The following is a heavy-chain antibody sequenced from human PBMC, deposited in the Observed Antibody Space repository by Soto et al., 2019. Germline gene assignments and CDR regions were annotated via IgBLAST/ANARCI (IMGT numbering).Heavy chain of an antibody. V-gene: IGHV1-3*01. D-gene: IGHD6-13*01. J-gene: IGHJ5*02. CDR1: GYTFTGYA. CDR2: INAGNGNT. CDR3: ARDCPNSSSWYKTCPHWFDP. Sequence: GASVKVSCKASGYTFTGYAMHWVRQAPGQRLEWMGWINAGNGNTKYSQKFQGRVTITRDTSASTAYMELSSLRSEDTAVYYCARDCPNSSSWYKTCPHWFDPWGQGTLVTSPQ.